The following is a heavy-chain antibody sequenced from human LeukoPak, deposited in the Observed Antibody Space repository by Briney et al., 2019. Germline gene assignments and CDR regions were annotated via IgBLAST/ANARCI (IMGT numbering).Heavy chain of an antibody. CDR2: ISPNSGVT. Sequence: ASVKVSCKASGYTFTGYYMHWVRQAPGQGLEWMGWISPNSGVTNSAQKFQGRVTMTRDTSTTTAYMELRSLRSDDTALYYCARDPTNTSGRYAYHDYWGQGTLVTVSS. J-gene: IGHJ4*02. CDR1: GYTFTGYY. D-gene: IGHD6-19*01. V-gene: IGHV1-2*02. CDR3: ARDPTNTSGRYAYHDY.